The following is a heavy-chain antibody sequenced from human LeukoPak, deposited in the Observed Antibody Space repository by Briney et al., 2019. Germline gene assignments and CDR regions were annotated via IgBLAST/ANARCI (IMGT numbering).Heavy chain of an antibody. D-gene: IGHD1-7*01. J-gene: IGHJ3*02. CDR1: GFTFSNYA. CDR3: ARDGAPGYNWNFEASFDI. Sequence: GGSLRLSCAASGFTFSNYAMHWVRQAPGKGLEWVAVISYDGSNKYYADSVKGRFTISRDNSKNTLYLQMNSLRAEDTAVYYCARDGAPGYNWNFEASFDIWGQGTMVTVSS. V-gene: IGHV3-30-3*01. CDR2: ISYDGSNK.